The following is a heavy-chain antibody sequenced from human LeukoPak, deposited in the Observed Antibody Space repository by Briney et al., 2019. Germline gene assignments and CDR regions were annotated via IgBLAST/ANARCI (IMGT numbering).Heavy chain of an antibody. CDR3: ASSLAAAGYYFDY. J-gene: IGHJ4*02. V-gene: IGHV3-48*04. Sequence: GGSLRLSCAASGFTFSAYSMIWVRQAPGQGLEWVSYSSTTGNTIHYTDSVKGRFTISRDNAKNSLYLQMNSLRAEDTAVYYCASSLAAAGYYFDYWGQGTPVTVSS. D-gene: IGHD6-13*01. CDR1: GFTFSAYS. CDR2: SSTTGNTI.